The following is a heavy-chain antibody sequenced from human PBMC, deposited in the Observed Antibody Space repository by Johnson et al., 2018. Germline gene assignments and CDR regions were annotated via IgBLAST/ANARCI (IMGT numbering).Heavy chain of an antibody. J-gene: IGHJ3*02. CDR1: GFTFSGSA. D-gene: IGHD3-22*01. CDR2: IRSKANSYAT. CDR3: ASGYYDSSGYPPPEAFDI. V-gene: IGHV3-73*01. Sequence: EVQLLESGGGLVQPGGSLKLSCAASGFTFSGSAMHWVRQASGKGLEWVGRIRSKANSYATAYAASVKGRFTISRDDSKNTAYLQMNSLKTEDTAVYYCASGYYDSSGYPPPEAFDIWGQGTMVTVSS.